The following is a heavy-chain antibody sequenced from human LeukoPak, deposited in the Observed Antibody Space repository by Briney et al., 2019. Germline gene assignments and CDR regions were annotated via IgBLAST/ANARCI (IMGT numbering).Heavy chain of an antibody. D-gene: IGHD5-12*01. CDR1: GGSISSYY. V-gene: IGHV4-59*01. Sequence: SETLSLTCTVSGGSISSYYWSWIRQPPGKGLEWIGYIYYSGGTNYNPSLKSRVTISVDTSKNRFSLKLSSVTAADTAVYYCARDRYSGYDGFGAFDIWGQGTMVTVSS. CDR3: ARDRYSGYDGFGAFDI. J-gene: IGHJ3*02. CDR2: IYYSGGT.